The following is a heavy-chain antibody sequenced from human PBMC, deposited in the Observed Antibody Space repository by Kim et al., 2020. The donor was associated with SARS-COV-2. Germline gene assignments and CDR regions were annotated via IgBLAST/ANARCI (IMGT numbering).Heavy chain of an antibody. CDR3: ARDMVLWFGELFSFDP. J-gene: IGHJ5*02. CDR1: GYSISSGYY. D-gene: IGHD3-10*01. Sequence: SETLSLTCTVSGYSISSGYYWGWIRQPPGKGLEWIGSIYHSGSTYYNPSLKSRVTISVDTSKNQFSLKLSSVTAADTAVYYCARDMVLWFGELFSFDPWGKGTRVTVSS. V-gene: IGHV4-38-2*02. CDR2: IYHSGST.